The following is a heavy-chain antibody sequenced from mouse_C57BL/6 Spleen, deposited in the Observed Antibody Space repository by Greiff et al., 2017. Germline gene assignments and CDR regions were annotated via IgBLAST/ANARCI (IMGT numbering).Heavy chain of an antibody. Sequence: EVQLQQSGPELVKPGASVKISCKASGYSFTDYNMNWVKQSNGKSLEWIGVINPTYGTTSYNQKFKGKATLTVDQSSSTAYMQLNSLTSEDSAVYECASSGYDYGQAWFAYWGQGTLVTVSA. CDR2: INPTYGTT. CDR1: GYSFTDYN. CDR3: ASSGYDYGQAWFAY. V-gene: IGHV1-39*01. D-gene: IGHD2-4*01. J-gene: IGHJ3*01.